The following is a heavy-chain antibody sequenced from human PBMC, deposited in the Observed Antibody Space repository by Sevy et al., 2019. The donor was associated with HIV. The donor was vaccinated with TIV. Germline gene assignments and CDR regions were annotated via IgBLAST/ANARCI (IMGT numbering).Heavy chain of an antibody. Sequence: ASVKVSCKVSGYTLTELSMHWVRQAPGKGLEWMGGFDPEDGETIYARKFQGRVTMTEDTSTDTAYMELSSLRSEDTAVYYCATLSIAVAGDFDYWGQGTLVTVSS. D-gene: IGHD6-19*01. CDR1: GYTLTELS. CDR3: ATLSIAVAGDFDY. J-gene: IGHJ4*02. V-gene: IGHV1-24*01. CDR2: FDPEDGET.